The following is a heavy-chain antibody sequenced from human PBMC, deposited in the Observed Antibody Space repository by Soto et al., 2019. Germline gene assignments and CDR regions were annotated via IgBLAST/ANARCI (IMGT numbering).Heavy chain of an antibody. CDR2: IGTAGDT. J-gene: IGHJ3*02. V-gene: IGHV3-13*01. CDR3: ARAVYDYGDRHDAFDI. D-gene: IGHD4-17*01. Sequence: PGGSLRLSCAASGFTFSSYYMHWVRHATGKGLEWVSAIGTAGDTYYPGSVKGRFTISRENAKNSLYLQMNSLRAGDTAVYYCARAVYDYGDRHDAFDIWGQGTMVTVSS. CDR1: GFTFSSYY.